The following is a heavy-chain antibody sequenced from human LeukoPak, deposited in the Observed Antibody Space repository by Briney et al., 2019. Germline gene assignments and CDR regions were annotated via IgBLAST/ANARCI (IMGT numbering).Heavy chain of an antibody. V-gene: IGHV4-34*01. CDR1: GGSFSGYY. CDR2: INHSGST. D-gene: IGHD6-19*01. J-gene: IGHJ4*02. CDR3: ARGLESSGWADDY. Sequence: SETLSLTCAVYGGSFSGYYWSWIRQPPGKGLEWIGEINHSGSTNYNPSLKSRVTISVDTSKNQFSLTLSSVTAADTAVYYCARGLESSGWADDYWGQGTLVTVSS.